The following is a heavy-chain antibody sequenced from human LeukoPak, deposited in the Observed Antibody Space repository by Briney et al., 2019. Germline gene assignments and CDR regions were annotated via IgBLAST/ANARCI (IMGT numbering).Heavy chain of an antibody. CDR3: ATSQSSVAGILGD. J-gene: IGHJ4*02. CDR2: ISGSGSNK. Sequence: PGGSLRLSCAASGFTFSDYFMTWIRQAPGKGLEWGSYISGSGSNKYYADSVRGRFTISRDNAKNSLYLQMNSLRVEDTAVYYCATSQSSVAGILGDWGQGTLVTVSS. CDR1: GFTFSDYF. D-gene: IGHD6-19*01. V-gene: IGHV3-11*04.